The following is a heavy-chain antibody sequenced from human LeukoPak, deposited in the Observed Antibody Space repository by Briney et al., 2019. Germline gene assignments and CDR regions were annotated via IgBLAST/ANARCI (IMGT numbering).Heavy chain of an antibody. D-gene: IGHD3-16*01. V-gene: IGHV1-2*02. CDR2: INPNSAGT. CDR3: ARAGGGYFDL. CDR1: GYTFTDYY. J-gene: IGHJ2*01. Sequence: GASAKVSCKASGYTFTDYYIHWVRQAPGQGLEGMGWINPNSAGTNYAQKFQGRVTMTRDTSISTAYMELSRLRSDDTAVYYCARAGGGYFDLWGRGTLVTVSS.